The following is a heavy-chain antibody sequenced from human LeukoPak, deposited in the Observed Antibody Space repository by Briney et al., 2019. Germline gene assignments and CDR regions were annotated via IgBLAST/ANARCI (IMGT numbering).Heavy chain of an antibody. D-gene: IGHD6-6*01. J-gene: IGHJ4*02. V-gene: IGHV4-34*01. CDR1: GGSFSGYY. CDR3: ASRIAARPSESRY. Sequence: SETLSLTCAVYGGSFSGYYWSWIRQPPGKGLEWIGEINHRGSTNYNPSLKSRVTISVDTSKNQFSLKLSSVTAADTAVYYCASRIAARPSESRYWGQGTLVTVSS. CDR2: INHRGST.